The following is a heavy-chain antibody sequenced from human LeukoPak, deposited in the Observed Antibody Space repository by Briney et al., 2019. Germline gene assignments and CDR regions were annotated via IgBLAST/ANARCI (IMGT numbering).Heavy chain of an antibody. D-gene: IGHD3-22*01. Sequence: GESLKISCKGSGYSFTSYWIGWVRQMPGKGLEWMGIIYPGDSDTRYSPSFQGQVTISADKSISTAYPQWSSLKASDTAMYYCARQEAHYYDSSGYYDYWGQGTLVTVSS. J-gene: IGHJ4*02. V-gene: IGHV5-51*01. CDR1: GYSFTSYW. CDR3: ARQEAHYYDSSGYYDY. CDR2: IYPGDSDT.